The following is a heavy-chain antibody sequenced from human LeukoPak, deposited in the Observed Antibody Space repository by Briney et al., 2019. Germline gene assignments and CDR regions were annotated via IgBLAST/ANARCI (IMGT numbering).Heavy chain of an antibody. D-gene: IGHD3-3*01. J-gene: IGHJ4*02. CDR3: AKTPLGGITIFQPTKYYFDY. Sequence: QSGGSLRLSCVGSGFTISNYWMHWVRQVPGTGLAWVSRIHPDGSITTYADSVKGRFTISRDNAKNTLYLQMNSLRAEDTAVYYCAKTPLGGITIFQPTKYYFDYWGQGTLVTVSS. V-gene: IGHV3-74*03. CDR1: GFTISNYW. CDR2: IHPDGSIT.